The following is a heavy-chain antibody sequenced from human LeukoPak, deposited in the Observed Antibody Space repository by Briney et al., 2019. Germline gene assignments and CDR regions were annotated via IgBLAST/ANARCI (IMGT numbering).Heavy chain of an antibody. D-gene: IGHD2-21*02. CDR1: GGSLSYYY. V-gene: IGHV4-34*01. Sequence: SETLSLTCAVYGGSLSYYYWSWIRQSPEKGLEWIGEVNRSGSTNYNPSLKSRVSISVDTSKNQFSLKLSSVTAADTAVYYCARGGFYCGDDCYVDYWGQGTLVTVSS. J-gene: IGHJ4*02. CDR2: VNRSGST. CDR3: ARGGFYCGDDCYVDY.